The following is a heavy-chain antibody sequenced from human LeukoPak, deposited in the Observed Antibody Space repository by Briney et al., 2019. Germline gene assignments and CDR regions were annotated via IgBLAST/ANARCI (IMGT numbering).Heavy chain of an antibody. V-gene: IGHV4-39*01. CDR2: LYYSGST. CDR1: GGSISSSSYY. J-gene: IGHJ6*02. CDR3: ARPEAANYYYGMDV. Sequence: SETLSLTCTVSGGSISSSSYYWGWIRQPPGKGLEGIGRLYYSGSTYYNPSLKRRDTIPVDTPKNQFSLKLSSVPAADTAVYYCARPEAANYYYGMDVWGQGTTVTVSS.